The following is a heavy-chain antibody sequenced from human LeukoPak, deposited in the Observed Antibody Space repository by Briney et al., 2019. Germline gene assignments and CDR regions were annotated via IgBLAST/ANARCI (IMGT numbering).Heavy chain of an antibody. CDR1: GFTFSSYA. CDR2: ISGSGGST. J-gene: IGHJ4*02. CDR3: AKDQGIVVVPAATD. Sequence: GGSLRLSCAASGFTFSSYAMSWVRQAPGEGLEWVSAISGSGGSTYYADSVKGRFTISRDNSKNTLYLQMNSLRAEDTAVYYCAKDQGIVVVPAATDWGQGTLVTVSS. D-gene: IGHD2-2*01. V-gene: IGHV3-23*01.